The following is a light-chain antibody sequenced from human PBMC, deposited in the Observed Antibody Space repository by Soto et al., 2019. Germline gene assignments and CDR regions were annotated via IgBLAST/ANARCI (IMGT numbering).Light chain of an antibody. CDR2: EVN. J-gene: IGLJ1*01. V-gene: IGLV2-8*01. Sequence: QSALTQPPSASGCPGQSVAISCTGTSSDVGGYNYVSWYQLHPGKAPKLMIYEVNMRPSGVPDRFSGSKSGNTASLTVSGPRAEDEADYYCSSYAGSNNYVFGTGTKLTVL. CDR3: SSYAGSNNYV. CDR1: SSDVGGYNY.